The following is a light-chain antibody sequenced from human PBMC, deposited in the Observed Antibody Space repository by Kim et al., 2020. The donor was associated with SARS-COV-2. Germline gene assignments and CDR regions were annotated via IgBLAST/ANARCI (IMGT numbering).Light chain of an antibody. V-gene: IGKV3-15*01. J-gene: IGKJ4*01. CDR3: QQYNNWPLT. CDR1: QSVNSN. Sequence: ETVMTQSPATLSVSPGERATLSCRASQSVNSNLAWYQQKPGQAPRLLIYGASTRATGIPARFSGSGSGTEFTLTISSLQSEDFAVYYCQQYNNWPLTFGGGTKVDIK. CDR2: GAS.